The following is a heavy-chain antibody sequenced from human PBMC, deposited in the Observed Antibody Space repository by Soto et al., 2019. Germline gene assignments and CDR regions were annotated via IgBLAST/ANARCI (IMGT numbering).Heavy chain of an antibody. CDR2: ISAYNGNT. J-gene: IGHJ4*02. CDR1: GYTFTRYG. D-gene: IGHD3-10*01. CDR3: VRDRDYPRDYFHY. V-gene: IGHV1-18*01. Sequence: ASVKVSCKASGYTFTRYGISWVRQAPGQGLEWLGWISAYNGNTNYAQKIQGRVTMTADTSTSTAYMELRNLRSDDTAFYYCVRDRDYPRDYFHYWGQGTLVTVSS.